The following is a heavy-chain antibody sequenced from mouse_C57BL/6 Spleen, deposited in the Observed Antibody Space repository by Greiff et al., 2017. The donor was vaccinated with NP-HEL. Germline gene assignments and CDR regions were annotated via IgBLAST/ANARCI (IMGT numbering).Heavy chain of an antibody. CDR2: IDPETGGT. Sequence: VKLQQSGAELVRPGASVTLSCKASGYTFTDYEMHWVKQTPVHGLEWIGAIDPETGGTAYNQKFKGKAILTADKSSSTAYMELRSLTSEDSAVYYCTRGITTVVAPYYFDYWGQGTTLTVSS. CDR1: GYTFTDYE. V-gene: IGHV1-15*01. J-gene: IGHJ2*01. D-gene: IGHD1-1*01. CDR3: TRGITTVVAPYYFDY.